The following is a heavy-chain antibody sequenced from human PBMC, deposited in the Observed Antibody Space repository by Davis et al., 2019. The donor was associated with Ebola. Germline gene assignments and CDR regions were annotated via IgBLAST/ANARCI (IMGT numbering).Heavy chain of an antibody. V-gene: IGHV4-31*09. CDR2: IYYSGST. Sequence: SETLSLTCTVSGGSISSGGYYWSWIRQHPGKGLEWIGYIYYSGSTYYNPSLKSRVTISVDRSKNQFSLKLSSVTAADTAVYYCASRIAAAYFDYWGQGTLVTVSS. CDR1: GGSISSGGYY. D-gene: IGHD6-13*01. CDR3: ASRIAAAYFDY. J-gene: IGHJ4*02.